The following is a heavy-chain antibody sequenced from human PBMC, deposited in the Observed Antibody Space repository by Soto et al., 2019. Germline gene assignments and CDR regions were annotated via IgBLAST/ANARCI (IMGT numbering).Heavy chain of an antibody. Sequence: EVQLLESGGGVVQPGWSLRLSCVVSGFPFSAYAMSWVRQAPGKGLQWVSGVGGSDSDKHYADSVRGRFIVSRDNSKNTLYLQMNSLRADDTAVYYCAKDATAVNGVWDPFDMWGQGTEVTVSS. CDR3: AKDATAVNGVWDPFDM. D-gene: IGHD2-8*01. CDR2: VGGSDSDK. J-gene: IGHJ3*02. V-gene: IGHV3-23*01. CDR1: GFPFSAYA.